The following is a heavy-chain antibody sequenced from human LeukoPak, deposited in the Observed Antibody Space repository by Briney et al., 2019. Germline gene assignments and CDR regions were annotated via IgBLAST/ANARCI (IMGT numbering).Heavy chain of an antibody. V-gene: IGHV4-34*01. D-gene: IGHD2-15*01. CDR1: GGSISSYY. CDR3: ARGGRPYCSGGSCYSPYYYYYMDV. CDR2: INHSGST. Sequence: SETLSLTCTVSGGSISSYYWSWIRQPPGKGLEWIGEINHSGSTNYNPSLKSRVTISVDTSKNQFSLKLSSVTAADTAVYYCARGGRPYCSGGSCYSPYYYYYMDVWGKGTTVTVSS. J-gene: IGHJ6*03.